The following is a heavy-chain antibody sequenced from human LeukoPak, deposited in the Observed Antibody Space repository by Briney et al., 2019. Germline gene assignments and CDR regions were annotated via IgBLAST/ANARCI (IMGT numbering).Heavy chain of an antibody. Sequence: PGGSLRLSCAASGFTFSSYWMSWVRQAPGKGLEWVANIKQDGSEKYYVDSVKGRFTISRDNAKNSLYLQMNSLRAEDTAVYYCARDLNVVVPAAGYWGQGTLVTVSS. D-gene: IGHD2-2*01. CDR2: IKQDGSEK. CDR3: ARDLNVVVPAAGY. V-gene: IGHV3-7*01. J-gene: IGHJ4*02. CDR1: GFTFSSYW.